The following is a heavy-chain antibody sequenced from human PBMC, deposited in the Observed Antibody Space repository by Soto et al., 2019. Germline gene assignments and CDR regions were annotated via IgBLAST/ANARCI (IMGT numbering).Heavy chain of an antibody. CDR3: ARTRTYYYGSGSYYNEDYYYYYGMDV. CDR2: IIPILGIA. CDR1: GVTFSSYT. J-gene: IGHJ6*02. Sequence: SVKVSCKASGVTFSSYTISWVRQAPGQGLEWMGRIIPILGIANYAQKFQGRVTITADKSTSTAYMELSSLRSEDTAVYYCARTRTYYYGSGSYYNEDYYYYYGMDVWGQ. D-gene: IGHD3-10*01. V-gene: IGHV1-69*02.